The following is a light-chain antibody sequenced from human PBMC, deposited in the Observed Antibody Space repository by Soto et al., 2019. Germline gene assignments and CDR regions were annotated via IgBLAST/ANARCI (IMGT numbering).Light chain of an antibody. J-gene: IGKJ4*01. CDR1: QSIGTS. V-gene: IGKV1-39*01. CDR2: AAS. CDR3: QQSYSTPLT. Sequence: DIQMTQSPSSLSASVGDRVTITCRAGQSIGTSLNWHQQKPGEAPKLLIPAASSLQSGVPSRFSGSGSGTDFTLTISSLHPADFAAYYCQQSYSTPLTFGGGTKVDIK.